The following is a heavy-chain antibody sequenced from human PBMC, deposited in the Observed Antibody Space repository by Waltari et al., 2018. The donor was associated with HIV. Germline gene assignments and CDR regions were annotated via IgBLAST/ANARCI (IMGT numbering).Heavy chain of an antibody. V-gene: IGHV3-23*01. Sequence: EVQLLESGGGLVQPGGSLRLSCAASGFSFSSYAMSWVRQAPGKGLEWVSSIGNSGGSTYYVDSVKGRFTISRDNSKNTLYLQMNSLRAEDTAVYSCAKHSSGWADPYYYYSMDVWGQGTTVTVSS. CDR1: GFSFSSYA. D-gene: IGHD6-19*01. J-gene: IGHJ6*02. CDR2: IGNSGGST. CDR3: AKHSSGWADPYYYYSMDV.